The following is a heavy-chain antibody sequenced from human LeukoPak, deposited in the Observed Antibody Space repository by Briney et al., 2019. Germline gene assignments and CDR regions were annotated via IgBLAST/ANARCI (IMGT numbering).Heavy chain of an antibody. V-gene: IGHV1-69*13. Sequence: GASVKVSCKASGYTFTTYWIQWVRQAPGQGLEWMGGIIPIFGTANYAEKFRGRVTITADETTSTAYMELSRLKSEDTAVYYCARDSSEFRSLIPHWGQGTLVTVSS. CDR3: ARDSSEFRSLIPH. D-gene: IGHD2-21*01. J-gene: IGHJ1*01. CDR2: IIPIFGTA. CDR1: GYTFTTYW.